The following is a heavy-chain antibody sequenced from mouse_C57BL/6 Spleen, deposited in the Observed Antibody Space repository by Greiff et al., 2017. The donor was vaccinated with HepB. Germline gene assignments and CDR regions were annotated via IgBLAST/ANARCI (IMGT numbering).Heavy chain of an antibody. D-gene: IGHD2-3*01. CDR3: ARSDGYYWVAY. CDR1: GYTFTSYW. CDR2: IHPNSGST. J-gene: IGHJ3*01. V-gene: IGHV1-64*01. Sequence: VQLQQSGAELVKPGASVKLSCKASGYTFTSYWMHWVKQRPGQGLEWIGMIHPNSGSTNYNEKFKSKATLTVDKSSSTASMQLSSLTSSDSAVYYCARSDGYYWVAYWGQGTLVTVSA.